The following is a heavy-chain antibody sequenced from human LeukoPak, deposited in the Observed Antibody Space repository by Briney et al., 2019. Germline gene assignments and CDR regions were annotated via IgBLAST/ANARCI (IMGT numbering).Heavy chain of an antibody. CDR2: INPNSGGT. J-gene: IGHJ4*02. Sequence: ASVTVSCKASGYTFTGYYMHWGRQAPGQGLEWMGWINPNSGGTNYAQKFQSRVTMTRDTSISTAYMELSRLRSDDTAVYYCARETSSGYWGQGTLVTVSS. CDR1: GYTFTGYY. D-gene: IGHD6-6*01. V-gene: IGHV1-2*02. CDR3: ARETSSGY.